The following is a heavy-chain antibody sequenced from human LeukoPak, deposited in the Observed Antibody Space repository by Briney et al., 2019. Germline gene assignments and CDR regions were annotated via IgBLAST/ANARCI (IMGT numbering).Heavy chain of an antibody. CDR2: IKQDGSEK. J-gene: IGHJ4*02. Sequence: GGSLRLSCAASGFTFGSYWMSWVRQAPGKGLEWVANIKQDGSEKYYVDSLKGRFTISRDNAKNSLYLQMNSLRAEDTAVYYCARDFSSSGSFDYWGQGTLVTVSS. D-gene: IGHD5-12*01. CDR1: GFTFGSYW. CDR3: ARDFSSSGSFDY. V-gene: IGHV3-7*01.